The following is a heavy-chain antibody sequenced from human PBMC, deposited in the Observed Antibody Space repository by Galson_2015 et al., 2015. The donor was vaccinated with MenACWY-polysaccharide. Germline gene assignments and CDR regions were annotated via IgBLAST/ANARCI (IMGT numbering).Heavy chain of an antibody. CDR2: ISNSGSVI. CDR3: ARLPLSYDSGGYYSRQTADYYFDH. D-gene: IGHD3-22*01. J-gene: IGHJ4*02. V-gene: IGHV3-11*01. CDR1: GFTFSDYY. Sequence: SLRLSCAASGFTFSDYYMSWIRQAPGKGLECVAYISNSGSVIYYADSVKGRFAISRDSAKSSLYLQMNSLRAEDTAVYYCARLPLSYDSGGYYSRQTADYYFDHWGQGTRVTVSS.